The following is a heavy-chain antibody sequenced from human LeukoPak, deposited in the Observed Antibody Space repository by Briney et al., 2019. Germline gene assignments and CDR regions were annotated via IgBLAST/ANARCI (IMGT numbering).Heavy chain of an antibody. CDR3: VKDLVAASENVRGWYPMDY. J-gene: IGHJ4*02. D-gene: IGHD6-19*01. Sequence: GGSLRLSCAASGFTFAECTMHWVRQAPGKGLEWVSLISWNGARIHYGDSVKGRFTISRDNSKNSLYLQMNSLRTEDTALYYCVKDLVAASENVRGWYPMDYWGQGTPVTVSS. V-gene: IGHV3-43*01. CDR1: GFTFAECT. CDR2: ISWNGARI.